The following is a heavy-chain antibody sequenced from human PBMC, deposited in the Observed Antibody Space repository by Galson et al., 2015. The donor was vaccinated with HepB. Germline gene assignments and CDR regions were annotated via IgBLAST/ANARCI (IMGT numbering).Heavy chain of an antibody. CDR1: GFTFSSYG. D-gene: IGHD1-26*01. Sequence: SLRLSCAASGFTFSSYGMDWVRQAPGKGLEWVAVIWYDGSNKYYADSVKGRFTISRDNSKNTLYLQMNSLRAEDTAVYYCARDRVRGSYYMGTRYYYYGMDVWGQGTTVTVSS. J-gene: IGHJ6*02. CDR2: IWYDGSNK. CDR3: ARDRVRGSYYMGTRYYYYGMDV. V-gene: IGHV3-33*01.